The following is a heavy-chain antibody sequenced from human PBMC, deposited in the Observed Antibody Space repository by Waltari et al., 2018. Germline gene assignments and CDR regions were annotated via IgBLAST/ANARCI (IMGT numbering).Heavy chain of an antibody. D-gene: IGHD5-18*01. CDR2: IYYSGST. CDR1: GGSISSYY. J-gene: IGHJ6*03. Sequence: QVQLQESGPGLVKPSETLSLTCTVSGGSISSYYWSWIRQPPGKGLEWIGYIYYSGSTNYNPSLKSRVTISVDTSKNQFSLKLSSVTAADTAVYYCARANRGYSRRGNYMDVWGKGTTVTISS. CDR3: ARANRGYSRRGNYMDV. V-gene: IGHV4-59*01.